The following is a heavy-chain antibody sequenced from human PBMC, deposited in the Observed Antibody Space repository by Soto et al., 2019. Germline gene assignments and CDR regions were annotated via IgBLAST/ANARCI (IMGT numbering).Heavy chain of an antibody. CDR1: GFTFSSYS. Sequence: GGSLRLSCAASGFTFSSYSMNWVRQAPGKGLEWVSSISSSSSYIYYADSVKGRFTISRDNAKNSLYPQMNSLRAEDTAVYYCARVDTAMEDFDYWGQGTLVTVSS. CDR2: ISSSSSYI. D-gene: IGHD5-18*01. V-gene: IGHV3-21*01. J-gene: IGHJ4*02. CDR3: ARVDTAMEDFDY.